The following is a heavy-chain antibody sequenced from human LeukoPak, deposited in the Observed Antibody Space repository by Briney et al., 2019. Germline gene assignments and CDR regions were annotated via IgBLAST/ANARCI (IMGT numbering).Heavy chain of an antibody. J-gene: IGHJ4*02. Sequence: SETLSLTYTVSGGSISSSSYYWGWIRQPPGKGLEWIGSIYYSGSTYYNPSLKSRVTISVDTSKNQFSLKLSSVTAADTAVYYCARDCPYSSSWYPSGLCYWGQGTLVTVSS. V-gene: IGHV4-39*07. CDR1: GGSISSSSYY. CDR3: ARDCPYSSSWYPSGLCY. D-gene: IGHD6-13*01. CDR2: IYYSGST.